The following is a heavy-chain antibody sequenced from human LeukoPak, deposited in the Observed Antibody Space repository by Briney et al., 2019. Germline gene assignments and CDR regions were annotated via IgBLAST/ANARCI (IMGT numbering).Heavy chain of an antibody. CDR2: IRSKAYGGTT. CDR3: TRGWEGRSDY. D-gene: IGHD1-26*01. CDR1: GFTFGDYA. J-gene: IGHJ4*02. Sequence: GGSLRLSCTASGFTFGDYAMTWVRQAPGKGLEWVGFIRSKAYGGTTEYAASVKGRFTISRDDSKSIAYLQMNSLKTEDTAVYYCTRGWEGRSDYWGQGTLVTVSS. V-gene: IGHV3-49*04.